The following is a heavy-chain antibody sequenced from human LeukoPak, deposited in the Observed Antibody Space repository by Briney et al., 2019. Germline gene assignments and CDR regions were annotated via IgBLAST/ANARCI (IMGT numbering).Heavy chain of an antibody. V-gene: IGHV4-61*01. Sequence: PSETLSLTCIVSGGAVSSGSYYWSWIRQPPGKGLGWIGYIYYSGSTNYNPSLESRVTISVDTSKNQFSLKLSSVTAADTAVYYCARGDSSGYPYFDYCGQGTLVTVS. D-gene: IGHD3-22*01. J-gene: IGHJ4*02. CDR3: ARGDSSGYPYFDY. CDR1: GGAVSSGSYY. CDR2: IYYSGST.